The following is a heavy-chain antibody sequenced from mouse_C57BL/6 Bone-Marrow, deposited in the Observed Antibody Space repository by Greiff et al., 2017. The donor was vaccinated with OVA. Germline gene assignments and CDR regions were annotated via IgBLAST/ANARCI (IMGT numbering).Heavy chain of an antibody. CDR2: IYPRSGNT. V-gene: IGHV1-81*01. CDR3: ARWDYYYDSSLDY. Sequence: QVQLQQSGAELARPGASVKLSCKASGYTFTSYGISWVKQSTGQGLEWIGEIYPRSGNTYYNEKFKGKATLTADKSSSTACMELRSLTSDDSAVYFCARWDYYYDSSLDYWGQGTTLTVSS. J-gene: IGHJ2*01. D-gene: IGHD1-1*01. CDR1: GYTFTSYG.